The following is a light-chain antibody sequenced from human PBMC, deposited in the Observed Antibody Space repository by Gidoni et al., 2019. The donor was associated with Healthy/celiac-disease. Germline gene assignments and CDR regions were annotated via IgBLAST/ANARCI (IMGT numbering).Light chain of an antibody. CDR2: GAS. V-gene: IGKV3-15*01. CDR3: HQYNNWPLT. J-gene: IGKJ4*01. CDR1: QSVSSN. Sequence: EIVMTQSPATLTVSPGERATLSCRASQSVSSNLAWYQQKPSQAPRLLIYGASTRATGIPARFSGSVSVKEFTLNISSLQSEDFAVYYCHQYNNWPLTFGGGTKVEIK.